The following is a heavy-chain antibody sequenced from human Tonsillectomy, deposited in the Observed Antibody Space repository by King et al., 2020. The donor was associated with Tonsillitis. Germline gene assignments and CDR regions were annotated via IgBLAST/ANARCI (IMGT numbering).Heavy chain of an antibody. CDR2: INGGGIT. CDR1: GLPVRSYH. D-gene: IGHD2-2*01. J-gene: IGHJ4*02. CDR3: ATDEAAMLDF. Sequence: VQLVESGGGLVQPGGSLRLSCAASGLPVRSYHIHWGHQAPGKGRDGVPVINGGGITSYSDSVKGRVTVPRDTSKNTVSLQMSSLRVEDTAVYYCATDEAAMLDFWGQGTLVTVSS. V-gene: IGHV3-66*01.